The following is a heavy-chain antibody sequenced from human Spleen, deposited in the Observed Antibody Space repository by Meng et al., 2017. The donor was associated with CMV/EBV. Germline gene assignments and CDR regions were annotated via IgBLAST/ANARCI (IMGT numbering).Heavy chain of an antibody. V-gene: IGHV1-2*02. CDR2: INPKSGGT. Sequence: ASVKVSCKASGYSFTGYYMHWVRQAPEQGLEWMGWINPKSGGTHYAHKFEARVTMTRETSISTAYMELTRLTSDDTAVYYCAKARDLLPPPNWFDPWGQGTLVTVS. CDR3: AKARDLLPPPNWFDP. CDR1: GYSFTGYY. J-gene: IGHJ5*02. D-gene: IGHD3-10*01.